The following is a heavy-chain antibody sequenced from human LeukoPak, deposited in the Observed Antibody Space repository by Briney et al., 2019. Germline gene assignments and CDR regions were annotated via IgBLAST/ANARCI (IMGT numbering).Heavy chain of an antibody. Sequence: GGSLRLSCAASGFTFSSYDMHWVRQATGKGLEWVSAIGTAGDTYYPGSVKGRFTISRENAKNSLYLQMNSLRAGDTAVYYCAREGSGWYYMDDWGKGTTVTISS. CDR3: AREGSGWYYMDD. J-gene: IGHJ6*03. D-gene: IGHD6-19*01. V-gene: IGHV3-13*01. CDR1: GFTFSSYD. CDR2: IGTAGDT.